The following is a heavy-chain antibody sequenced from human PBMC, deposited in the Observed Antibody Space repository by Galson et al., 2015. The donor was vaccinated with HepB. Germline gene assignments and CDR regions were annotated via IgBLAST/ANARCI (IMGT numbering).Heavy chain of an antibody. CDR1: GGSFSGYY. V-gene: IGHV4-34*01. CDR3: ARGVKALGTRGAPVVPGMDV. D-gene: IGHD3-16*01. CDR2: INHSGST. Sequence: SETLSLTCAVYGGSFSGYYWSWIRQPPGKGLEWIGEINHSGSTNYNPSLKSRVTISVDTSKNQFSLKLSSVTAADTAVYYCARGVKALGTRGAPVVPGMDVWGQGTTVTVSS. J-gene: IGHJ6*02.